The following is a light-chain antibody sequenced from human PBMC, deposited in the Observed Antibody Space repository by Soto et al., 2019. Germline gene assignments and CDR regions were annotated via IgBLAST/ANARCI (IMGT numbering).Light chain of an antibody. CDR3: ATWDNSLNGYV. Sequence: QSVLSQPPSVSGTPAQRVTISCSGSSSNIGSDAVNWYQQLPGTAPKLLIYTNNQRPSGVPDRFSGSKSGTSASLAISGLQSEHEADYYCATWDNSLNGYVFGAGTKVTVL. J-gene: IGLJ1*01. CDR1: SSNIGSDA. CDR2: TNN. V-gene: IGLV1-44*01.